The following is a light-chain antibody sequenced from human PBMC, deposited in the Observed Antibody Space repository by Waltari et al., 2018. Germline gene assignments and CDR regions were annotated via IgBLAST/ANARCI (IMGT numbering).Light chain of an antibody. J-gene: IGKJ1*01. CDR1: QSVSSS. V-gene: IGKV3D-15*01. CDR3: QQNSNWPRT. CDR2: GAS. Sequence: EIVMTQSPATLSLSPGERVTLSCRASQSVSSSLAWYQQKPGQAPRLLIYGASSRATGIPDRFSGSGSGTEFTLTISSLEPEDVAVYYCQQNSNWPRTFGQGTKVEIK.